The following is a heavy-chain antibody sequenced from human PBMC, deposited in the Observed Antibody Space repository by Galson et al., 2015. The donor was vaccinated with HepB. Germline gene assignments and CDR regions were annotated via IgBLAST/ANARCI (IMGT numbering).Heavy chain of an antibody. CDR1: GFTFSSYA. V-gene: IGHV3-23*01. J-gene: IGHJ3*02. D-gene: IGHD5-12*01. CDR2: ISGSGGST. CDR3: ANIVDIVATIKVDAFDI. Sequence: SLRLSCAASGFTFSSYAMSWVRQAPGKGLEWVSAISGSGGSTYYADSVKGRFTISRDNSKNTLYLQMNSLRAEDTAVYYCANIVDIVATIKVDAFDIWGQGTMVTVSS.